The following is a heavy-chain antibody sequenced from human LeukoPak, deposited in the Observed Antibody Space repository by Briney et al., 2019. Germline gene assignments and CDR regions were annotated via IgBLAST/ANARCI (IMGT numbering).Heavy chain of an antibody. CDR1: GYTFTSYY. D-gene: IGHD3-22*01. V-gene: IGHV1-8*01. Sequence: ASVKVSCNASGYTFTSYYINWMRQATGQGLEWMGWMNPNSGNTCYAQKFHGRATITRNTSISTAYMELSSLRSEDTAVYYCARVYDSSGYFPRAFDYWGQGTLVSVSS. CDR2: MNPNSGNT. CDR3: ARVYDSSGYFPRAFDY. J-gene: IGHJ4*02.